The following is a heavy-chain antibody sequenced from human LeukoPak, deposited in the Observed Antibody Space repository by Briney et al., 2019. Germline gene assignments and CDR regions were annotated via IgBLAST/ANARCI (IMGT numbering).Heavy chain of an antibody. J-gene: IGHJ4*02. CDR1: GGTFSSYA. Sequence: PVRVSCKASGGTFSSYAISWVRQAPGQGLEWMGGIIPIFGTANYAQKFQGRVTITADESTSTAYMELSSLRSEDTAVYYCARGRDTAIEFDYWGQGTLVTVSS. CDR3: ARGRDTAIEFDY. V-gene: IGHV1-69*13. D-gene: IGHD5-18*01. CDR2: IIPIFGTA.